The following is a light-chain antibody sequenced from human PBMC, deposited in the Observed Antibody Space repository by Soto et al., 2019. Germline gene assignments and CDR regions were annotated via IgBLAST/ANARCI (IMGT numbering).Light chain of an antibody. CDR1: SSNIGARYD. CDR3: QSYDSSLSGSV. Sequence: QSVLTQAPSVSGAPGQRVTISCTRSSSNIGARYDVHWYQQLPGTAPKLLIYGNSNRPSGVPDRFSGSKSGTSASLAITGLQAEDEADYYCQSYDSSLSGSVFGTGTKLTVL. CDR2: GNS. V-gene: IGLV1-40*01. J-gene: IGLJ1*01.